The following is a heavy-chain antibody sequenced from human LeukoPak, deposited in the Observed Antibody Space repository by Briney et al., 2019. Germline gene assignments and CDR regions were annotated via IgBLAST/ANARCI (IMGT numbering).Heavy chain of an antibody. CDR3: ARWEPLWYAFDI. Sequence: SETLSLTCAVYGGSFSGYYWSWIRQPPGKGLEWIGEINHSGSTNYNPSLESRVTISVDTSKNQFSLKLSSVTAADTVVYYCARWEPLWYAFDIWGQGTMVTVSS. J-gene: IGHJ3*02. CDR2: INHSGST. D-gene: IGHD5-18*01. CDR1: GGSFSGYY. V-gene: IGHV4-34*01.